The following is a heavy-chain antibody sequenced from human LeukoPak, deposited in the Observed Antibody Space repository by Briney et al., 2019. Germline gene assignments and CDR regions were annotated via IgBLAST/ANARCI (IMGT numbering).Heavy chain of an antibody. J-gene: IGHJ4*02. D-gene: IGHD1-26*01. Sequence: SGPALVKPTQTLTLTCTFSGFSLSTSGMCVSWIRQPPGKALEWLARIDWDDDKYYSTSLKTRPTISKDTSKNQVVLTMTNMDPVDTATYYCARMVRIVGATSFDYWGQGTLVTVSS. CDR1: GFSLSTSGMC. V-gene: IGHV2-70*11. CDR3: ARMVRIVGATSFDY. CDR2: IDWDDDK.